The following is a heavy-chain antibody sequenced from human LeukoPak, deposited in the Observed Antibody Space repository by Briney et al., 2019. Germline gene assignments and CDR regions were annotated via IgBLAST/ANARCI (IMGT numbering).Heavy chain of an antibody. CDR2: IIPILGIA. D-gene: IGHD2-15*01. Sequence: ASVKVSCKASGGTFSSYAISWVRQAPGQGLEWMGRIIPILGIANYAQKFQGRVTITADKSTSTAYMELSSLRSEDAAVYYCARACSGGSCFNPNWFDPWGQGTLVTVSS. V-gene: IGHV1-69*04. J-gene: IGHJ5*02. CDR1: GGTFSSYA. CDR3: ARACSGGSCFNPNWFDP.